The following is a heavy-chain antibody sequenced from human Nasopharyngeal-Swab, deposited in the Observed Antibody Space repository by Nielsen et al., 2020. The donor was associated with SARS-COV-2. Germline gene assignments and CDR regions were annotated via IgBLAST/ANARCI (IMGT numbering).Heavy chain of an antibody. CDR3: ARDFRTYYYDSSGYYYPVNWFDP. CDR2: IYHSGST. CDR1: GGSISSSNW. J-gene: IGHJ5*02. V-gene: IGHV4-4*02. D-gene: IGHD3-22*01. Sequence: SETLSFTCAVSGGSISSSNWWSWVRQPPGKGLEWIGEIYHSGSTNYNPSLKSRVTISVDKSKNQFSLKLSSVTAADTAVYYCARDFRTYYYDSSGYYYPVNWFDPWGQGTLVTVSS.